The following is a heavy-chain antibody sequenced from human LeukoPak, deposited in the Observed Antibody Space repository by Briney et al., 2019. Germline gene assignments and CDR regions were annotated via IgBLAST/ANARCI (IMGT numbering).Heavy chain of an antibody. D-gene: IGHD3-22*01. V-gene: IGHV4-31*03. Sequence: SQTLSLTCTVSGASFNSDDQYRNWIRQSPGKGLEWIGSIHPSGMLYNNPSLESRVTMSRDTSKNQFSLNLNSVTAAVTAMYFCSRGLDSRKLGYWGQGILVTVSS. J-gene: IGHJ4*02. CDR1: GASFNSDDQY. CDR3: SRGLDSRKLGY. CDR2: IHPSGML.